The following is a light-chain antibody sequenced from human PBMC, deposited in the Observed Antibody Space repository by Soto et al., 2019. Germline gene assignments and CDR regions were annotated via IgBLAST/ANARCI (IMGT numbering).Light chain of an antibody. CDR2: GAS. Sequence: ETVLTQSPGTLSLSPGERATLSCRASQTIRSNYLAWYRQTPGQAPRPLIYGASNRATAIADRSSGSGSGTDFTLIISRLEPEDFALYYCQQYGSSPWTFGQGTKVEIK. CDR3: QQYGSSPWT. V-gene: IGKV3-20*01. J-gene: IGKJ1*01. CDR1: QTIRSNY.